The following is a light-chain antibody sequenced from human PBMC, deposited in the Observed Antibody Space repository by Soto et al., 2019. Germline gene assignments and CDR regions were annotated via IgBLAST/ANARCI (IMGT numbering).Light chain of an antibody. CDR3: QQYNNWLWT. CDR1: QSVSSN. V-gene: IGKV3-15*01. J-gene: IGKJ1*01. CDR2: GSS. Sequence: MVMTHSPSTPSVSTEKRSTHSCKASQSVSSNLGWYQQETGQSPRLLIYGSSTRTTGIPAGFGGSGCGTEFTITIISLQYENFAVYYCQQYNNWLWTFGQGTKVDI.